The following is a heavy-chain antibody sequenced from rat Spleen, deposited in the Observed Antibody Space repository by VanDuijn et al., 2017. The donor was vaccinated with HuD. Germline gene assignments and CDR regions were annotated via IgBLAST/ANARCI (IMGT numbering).Heavy chain of an antibody. CDR2: ITNTGGGV. V-gene: IGHV5-31*01. J-gene: IGHJ2*01. CDR1: GFTFNKSW. D-gene: IGHD1-6*01. CDR3: TRDRILRSTGFDY. Sequence: EVQLVESGGGLVQPGRSLKLSCVASGFTFNKSWMTWVRQAPTKGLEWVASITNTGGGVYYPDSVKGRFTISRDNAKSTLYLQMDSLRSEDSATYYCTRDRILRSTGFDYWGQGVMVTVSS.